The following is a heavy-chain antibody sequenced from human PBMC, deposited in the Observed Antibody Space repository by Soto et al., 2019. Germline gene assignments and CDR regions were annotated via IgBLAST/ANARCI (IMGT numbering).Heavy chain of an antibody. V-gene: IGHV3-7*03. Sequence: TGGSLRLSCGASGFTFSDYWMSWVRQAPGKGPEWVANIKFDGSEKQYVDSVRGRFTISRDNSRSSLSLQMNSLRAGDTAVYYCVKDGGYCSSSTCYAPRNHYFDSWGQGTLVTVSS. D-gene: IGHD2-2*01. J-gene: IGHJ4*02. CDR3: VKDGGYCSSSTCYAPRNHYFDS. CDR1: GFTFSDYW. CDR2: IKFDGSEK.